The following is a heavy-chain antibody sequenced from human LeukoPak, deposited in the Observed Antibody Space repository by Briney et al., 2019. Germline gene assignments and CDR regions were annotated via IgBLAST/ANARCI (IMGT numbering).Heavy chain of an antibody. J-gene: IGHJ4*02. V-gene: IGHV5-51*01. CDR3: ARSWVSGYGTVLDY. CDR2: IYPGDSDT. CDR1: GYSSTSYW. Sequence: GESLKISCKGSGYSSTSYWIGWVRQMPGKGLEWMGIIYPGDSDTRDSPSFQGQVSISADKSISTAFLQWSSLKASDTAMYYCARSWVSGYGTVLDYWGQGTLVTVSS. D-gene: IGHD5-18*01.